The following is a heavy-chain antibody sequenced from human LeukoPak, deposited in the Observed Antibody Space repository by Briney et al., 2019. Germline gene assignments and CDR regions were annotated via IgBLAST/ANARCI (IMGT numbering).Heavy chain of an antibody. CDR3: ARVVASGRRGLFDY. CDR2: MDNTGST. J-gene: IGHJ4*02. V-gene: IGHV4-31*03. Sequence: PSQTLSLTCSVSSGFISRGGDYWSWIRQNPGRGLEWIGQMDNTGSTDYNPSLESRVTISGDTSKNQFSLKLTSVRASDTTVLYCARVVASGRRGLFDYWGQGTQVTVSS. CDR1: SGFISRGGDY. D-gene: IGHD3-10*01.